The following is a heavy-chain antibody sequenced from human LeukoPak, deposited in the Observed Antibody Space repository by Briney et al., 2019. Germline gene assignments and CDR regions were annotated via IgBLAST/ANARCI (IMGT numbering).Heavy chain of an antibody. V-gene: IGHV4-31*01. J-gene: IGHJ6*02. Sequence: SQTLSLTCTVSGGSISSGGYYWSWIRQHPGKGLEWIGYIYYSGSTYYNTSLKSPITISVDTSKNQFSLKLSSVTAADTAVYYCARELRGSEQYGMDVWGQGTTVTVSS. CDR3: ARELRGSEQYGMDV. CDR2: IYYSGST. D-gene: IGHD3-10*01. CDR1: GGSISSGGYY.